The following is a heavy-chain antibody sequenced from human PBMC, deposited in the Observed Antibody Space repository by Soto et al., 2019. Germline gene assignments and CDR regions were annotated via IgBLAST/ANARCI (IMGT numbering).Heavy chain of an antibody. CDR2: INPNSGGT. J-gene: IGHJ3*02. CDR1: GYTFTGYY. CDR3: ARLELTYYDFWSGYYTAHDAFDI. V-gene: IGHV1-2*02. Sequence: VKVSCKASGYTFTGYYMHWVRQAPGQGLEWMGWINPNSGGTNYAQKFQGRVTMTRDTSISTAYMELSRLRSDDTAVYYCARLELTYYDFWSGYYTAHDAFDIWRQGTMDTVSS. D-gene: IGHD3-3*01.